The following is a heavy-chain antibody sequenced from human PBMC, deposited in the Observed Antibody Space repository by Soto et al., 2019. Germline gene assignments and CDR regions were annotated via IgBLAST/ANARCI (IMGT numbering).Heavy chain of an antibody. J-gene: IGHJ4*02. CDR1: GGSISSGGYY. CDR3: ARVRGGMITFGGVPYFDY. V-gene: IGHV4-31*03. D-gene: IGHD3-16*01. CDR2: IYYSGST. Sequence: PSETLSLTCTVSGGSISSGGYYWSWIRQHPGKGLEWIGYIYYSGSTYYNPSLKSRVTISVDTSKNQFSLKLSSVTAADTAVFYCARVRGGMITFGGVPYFDYWGQGTLVTVSS.